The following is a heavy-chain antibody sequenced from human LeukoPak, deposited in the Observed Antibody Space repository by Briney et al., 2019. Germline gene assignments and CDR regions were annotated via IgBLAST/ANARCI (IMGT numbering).Heavy chain of an antibody. CDR1: GFTFTTYW. CDR3: AKDSTVTTGRFDP. J-gene: IGHJ5*02. CDR2: ISGSGFNT. D-gene: IGHD4-17*01. V-gene: IGHV3-23*01. Sequence: PGGSLRLSCAASGFTFTTYWMDWVRQVPGKGLEWVSTISGSGFNTYYADSVKGRFTISRDNSKNMLYLQMNSLRAEDTAVYYCAKDSTVTTGRFDPWGQGTLVTVSS.